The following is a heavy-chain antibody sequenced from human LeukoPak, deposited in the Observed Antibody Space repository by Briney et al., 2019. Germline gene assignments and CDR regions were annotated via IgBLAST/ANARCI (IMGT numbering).Heavy chain of an antibody. CDR1: GGSISSYY. CDR3: ARVDSSGYFDY. D-gene: IGHD3-22*01. CDR2: IYYSGST. V-gene: IGHV4-59*01. J-gene: IGHJ4*02. Sequence: SETLSLTCTVSGGSISSYYWSWIRQPPGKGLEWIGYIYYSGSTNYNPSLKSRVTISVDTSKNQSSLKLSSVTAADTAVYYCARVDSSGYFDYWGQGTLVTVSS.